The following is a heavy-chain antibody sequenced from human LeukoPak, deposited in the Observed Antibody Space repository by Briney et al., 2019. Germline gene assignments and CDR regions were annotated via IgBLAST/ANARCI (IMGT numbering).Heavy chain of an antibody. V-gene: IGHV1-18*01. J-gene: IGHJ4*02. CDR2: ISAYNGNT. D-gene: IGHD5-24*01. Sequence: ASVKVSCKASGYTFTSYGISWVRQPPGQGLEWMGWISAYNGNTNYAQKLQGRVTMTTDTSTSTAYIELRSLRSDDTAVYYCARGSYNYPQGDYWGQGTLVTVSS. CDR1: GYTFTSYG. CDR3: ARGSYNYPQGDY.